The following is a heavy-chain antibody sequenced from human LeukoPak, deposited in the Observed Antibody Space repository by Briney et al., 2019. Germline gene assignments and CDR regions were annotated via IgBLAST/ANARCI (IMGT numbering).Heavy chain of an antibody. Sequence: SETLSLTCTVPGGSISSYYWSWIRQPPGKGLEWIGYIYYSGSTNYNPSLKSRVTISVDTSKNQFSLKLSSVTAADTAVYYCARRPHNYYDSSGYYFDPWGQGTLVTVSS. CDR2: IYYSGST. CDR3: ARRPHNYYDSSGYYFDP. D-gene: IGHD3-22*01. J-gene: IGHJ5*02. V-gene: IGHV4-59*01. CDR1: GGSISSYY.